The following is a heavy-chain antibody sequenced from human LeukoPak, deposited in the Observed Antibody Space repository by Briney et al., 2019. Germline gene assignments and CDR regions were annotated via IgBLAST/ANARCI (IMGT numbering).Heavy chain of an antibody. V-gene: IGHV3-21*01. Sequence: GGSLRLSCAASGFTFRTYRMNWVRQAPGKGLEWVSSISSSGSYKYYADSVKGRFTISRDNAKNSLYLQMNSLRAEDTAVYYCARDLSPGIAVAGSDYWGQGALVTVSS. CDR2: ISSSGSYK. J-gene: IGHJ4*02. D-gene: IGHD6-19*01. CDR3: ARDLSPGIAVAGSDY. CDR1: GFTFRTYR.